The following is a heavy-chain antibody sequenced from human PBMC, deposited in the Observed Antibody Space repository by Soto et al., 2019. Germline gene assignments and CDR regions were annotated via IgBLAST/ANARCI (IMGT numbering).Heavy chain of an antibody. V-gene: IGHV3-53*01. CDR3: ARVGGSYFDY. D-gene: IGHD1-26*01. Sequence: EVQLVESGGGLIQPGGSLRLSCAASGFTFSSNYMSWVRQAPGKGLEWVSVIYSGGSTYYADAVKGRLTISGDNSKNALYLQMNTLREDDTAVYYFARVGGSYFDYWGQGTLVTVSS. J-gene: IGHJ4*02. CDR1: GFTFSSNY. CDR2: IYSGGST.